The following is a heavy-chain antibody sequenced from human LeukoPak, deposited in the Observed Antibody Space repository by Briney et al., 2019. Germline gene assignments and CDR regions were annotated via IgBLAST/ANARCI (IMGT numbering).Heavy chain of an antibody. V-gene: IGHV2-70*13. D-gene: IGHD1-26*01. CDR1: GFSLSTRGMC. CDR3: ARAPYSGTYTSNWFDP. J-gene: IGHJ5*02. CDR2: IDWDDDK. Sequence: SGPALVKPTQTFTLTCTYSGFSLSTRGMCVSWIRQPPGKALEWLSLIDWDDDKYYSTSLKTRLTISKDTSKNQVVLTMTNMDPVDTATYYCARAPYSGTYTSNWFDPWGQGTLVTVS.